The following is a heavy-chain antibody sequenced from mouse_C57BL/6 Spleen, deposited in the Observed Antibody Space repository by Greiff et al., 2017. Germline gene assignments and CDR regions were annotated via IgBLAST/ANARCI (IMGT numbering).Heavy chain of an antibody. V-gene: IGHV1-52*01. J-gene: IGHJ2*01. CDR3: ARSEGSRFDY. CDR2: IDPSDSET. D-gene: IGHD1-1*01. Sequence: VKLQQPGAELVRPGSSVKLSCKASGYTFTSYWMHWVKQRPIQGLEWIGNIDPSDSETHYNQKFKDKATLTVDKSSSTAYMQLSSLTSEDSAVYYCARSEGSRFDYWGQGTTLTVSS. CDR1: GYTFTSYW.